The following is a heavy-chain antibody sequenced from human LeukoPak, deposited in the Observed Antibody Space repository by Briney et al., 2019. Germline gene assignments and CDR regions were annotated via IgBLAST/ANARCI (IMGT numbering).Heavy chain of an antibody. V-gene: IGHV4-59*01. Sequence: SETLSLTCTVSGGSISGYYWSWIRQPPGKGLEWIGYIYYSGSTNYNPSLKSRVTISVDTSKNQFSLKLSSVTAADTAVYYCARVKYYGSGNKGVYYFDYWGQGTLVTVSS. CDR2: IYYSGST. CDR3: ARVKYYGSGNKGVYYFDY. D-gene: IGHD3-10*01. J-gene: IGHJ4*02. CDR1: GGSISGYY.